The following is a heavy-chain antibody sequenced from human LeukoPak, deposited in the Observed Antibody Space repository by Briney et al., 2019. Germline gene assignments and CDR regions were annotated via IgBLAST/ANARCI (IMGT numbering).Heavy chain of an antibody. Sequence: SETLSLTCTVSGGSISSYYWSWIRQPPGKGLEWIGYIYYSGSTNYNPSLKSRVTISVDTSKNQFSLKLSSVTAADTAVYYCAREGLGGYNWFDPWGQGTLVTVSS. V-gene: IGHV4-59*01. J-gene: IGHJ5*02. D-gene: IGHD6-19*01. CDR1: GGSISSYY. CDR3: AREGLGGYNWFDP. CDR2: IYYSGST.